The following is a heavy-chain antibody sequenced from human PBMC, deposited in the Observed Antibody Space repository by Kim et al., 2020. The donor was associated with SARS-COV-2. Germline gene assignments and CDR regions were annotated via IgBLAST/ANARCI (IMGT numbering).Heavy chain of an antibody. Sequence: NYNPSLRSRVTISVDTSKNQFSLKLSSVTAADTAVYYCARDGTYNWFDPWGQGTLVTVSS. CDR3: ARDGTYNWFDP. V-gene: IGHV4-59*01. J-gene: IGHJ5*02.